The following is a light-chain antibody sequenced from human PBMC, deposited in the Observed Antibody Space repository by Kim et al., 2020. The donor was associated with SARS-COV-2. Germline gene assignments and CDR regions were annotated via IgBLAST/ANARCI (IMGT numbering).Light chain of an antibody. CDR1: QGISSW. CDR3: QQTNSVPYS. CDR2: AAS. V-gene: IGKV1D-12*01. Sequence: DIQMTQSPSSVSASVGDRVTITCRASQGISSWLAWYQQKPGKAPKLLIYAASNLESGVLSRFRGSGSGTDFTLTISSLQPEDFTTYYCQQTNSVPYSCGQGTKLEIK. J-gene: IGKJ2*03.